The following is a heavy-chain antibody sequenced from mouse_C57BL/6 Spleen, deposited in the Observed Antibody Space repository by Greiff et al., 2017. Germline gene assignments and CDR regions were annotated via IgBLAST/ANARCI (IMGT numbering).Heavy chain of an antibody. V-gene: IGHV1-18*01. CDR3: ARASTMVTTGYFDV. CDR1: GYTFTDYN. CDR2: INPNNGGT. Sequence: EVQLQQSGPELVKPGASVKIPCKASGYTFTDYNMDWVKQSHGKSLEWIGDINPNNGGTIYNQKFKGKATLTVDKSSSTAYMELRSLTSEDTAVYYCARASTMVTTGYFDVWGTGTTVTVSS. D-gene: IGHD2-2*01. J-gene: IGHJ1*03.